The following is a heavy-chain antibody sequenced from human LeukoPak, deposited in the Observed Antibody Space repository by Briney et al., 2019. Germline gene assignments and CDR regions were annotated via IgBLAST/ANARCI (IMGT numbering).Heavy chain of an antibody. CDR1: GYTFTSYG. J-gene: IGHJ4*02. D-gene: IGHD3-16*02. Sequence: ASMKVSCKASGYTFTSYGISWVRQAPGQGLEWMGWISPYNGNTNYVQKLQGRVTMTTDTSTSTAYMELSSLRSDDTAVYYCAREEYGYVWGSYRSEFWGQGTLVTVSS. CDR3: AREEYGYVWGSYRSEF. V-gene: IGHV1-18*01. CDR2: ISPYNGNT.